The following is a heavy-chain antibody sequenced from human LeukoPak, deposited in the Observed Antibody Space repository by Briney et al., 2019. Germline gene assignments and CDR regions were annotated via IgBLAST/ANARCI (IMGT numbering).Heavy chain of an antibody. CDR2: INHSGST. CDR1: GGSFSGYY. D-gene: IGHD4-11*01. CDR3: ARDYSPGLHGWKYYYYGMDV. Sequence: PSETLSLTCAVYGGSFSGYYWSWIRQPPGKGLEWIGEINHSGSTNYNPSLKSRVTISVDKSKNQFSLKLSSVTAADTAVYYCARDYSPGLHGWKYYYYGMDVWGQGTTVTVSS. V-gene: IGHV4-34*01. J-gene: IGHJ6*02.